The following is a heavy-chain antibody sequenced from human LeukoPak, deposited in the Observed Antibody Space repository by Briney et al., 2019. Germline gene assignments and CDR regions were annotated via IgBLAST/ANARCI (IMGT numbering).Heavy chain of an antibody. J-gene: IGHJ4*02. CDR1: GYTFTGYY. CDR2: INPNSGGT. V-gene: IGHV1-2*04. CDR3: ARGTGGDSYYFDY. D-gene: IGHD4-17*01. Sequence: ASVKLSCKASGYTFTGYYMHWVRQARGKGLECMGWINPNSGGTNYAQKFQGWVTMTRDTSISTAYMELSMMRSDDTAVYYCARGTGGDSYYFDYWGQGTLVTVPS.